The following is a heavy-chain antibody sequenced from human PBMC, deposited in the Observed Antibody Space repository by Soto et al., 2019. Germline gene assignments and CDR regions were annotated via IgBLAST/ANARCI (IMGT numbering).Heavy chain of an antibody. V-gene: IGHV1-18*04. CDR1: GYTLVNYG. CDR3: ARDRSGGHPFGFYYYYGVDV. Sequence: QVKLVQSGAEVKMPGASVKVSCEASGYTLVNYGLSWVRQAPGHGPEWMGYISANDGQTEYSQSFKVRLTLTRDTSTNTVYMDLSSLTSDDTAIYYCARDRSGGHPFGFYYYYGVDVWGQGTSVSVFS. CDR2: ISANDGQT. D-gene: IGHD2-15*01. J-gene: IGHJ6*02.